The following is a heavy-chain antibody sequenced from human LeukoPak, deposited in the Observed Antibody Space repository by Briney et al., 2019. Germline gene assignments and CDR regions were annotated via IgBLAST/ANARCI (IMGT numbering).Heavy chain of an antibody. J-gene: IGHJ4*02. Sequence: SETLSLTCTVSGGSISRYYWSWIRQPAGKRLEWIGRIYTRGSTNYNPSLKSRVTMSVDTSTNQCSLKLSSVTAADTAVYYCARDRDCGGDCYSLDYWGQGTLVTVSS. D-gene: IGHD2-21*01. V-gene: IGHV4-4*07. CDR1: GGSISRYY. CDR3: ARDRDCGGDCYSLDY. CDR2: IYTRGST.